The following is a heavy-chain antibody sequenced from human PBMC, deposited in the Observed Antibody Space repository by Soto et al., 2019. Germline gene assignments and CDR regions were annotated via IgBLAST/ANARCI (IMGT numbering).Heavy chain of an antibody. CDR2: ISYDGSYK. CDR3: VRAHSSGWHSFDD. J-gene: IGHJ4*02. D-gene: IGHD6-19*01. CDR1: GFTFSSYA. Sequence: QVQLVESGGGVVQPGRSLRLSCAASGFTFSSYAMHWVRQAPGKGLEWVAVISYDGSYKNFADSVKGRFTISRDNSKNTLYLQMNSLRAEDTAVYYCVRAHSSGWHSFDDWGQGTLVTVSS. V-gene: IGHV3-30-3*01.